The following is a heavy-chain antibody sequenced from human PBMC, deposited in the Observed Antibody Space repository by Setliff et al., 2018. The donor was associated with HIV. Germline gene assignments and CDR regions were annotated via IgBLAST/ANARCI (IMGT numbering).Heavy chain of an antibody. Sequence: ASVKVSCKSSDYTFTKYGITWVRQAPGQGLEWMGWISANNGSSYFAQKLQDRVTMTSDTSTSTAYMELRSLRSDDTAVYYCARVRERVTIFGVVRDFDSWGQGTLVTVSS. CDR3: ARVRERVTIFGVVRDFDS. D-gene: IGHD3-3*01. V-gene: IGHV1-18*01. J-gene: IGHJ4*02. CDR1: DYTFTKYG. CDR2: ISANNGSS.